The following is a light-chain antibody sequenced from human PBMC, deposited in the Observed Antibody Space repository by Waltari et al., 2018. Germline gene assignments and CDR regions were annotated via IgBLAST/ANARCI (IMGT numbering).Light chain of an antibody. CDR2: GAS. V-gene: IGKV3-15*01. Sequence: EILMTQSPGTLTVSPGDTVTLSCRASQSVNTHLAWYQQKPGQAPRRLIYGASTRATGTPARFSGSGSGTEFSLAISGLQSEDFAVYYCQQYNDWPPITFGQGTRLEIK. J-gene: IGKJ5*01. CDR3: QQYNDWPPIT. CDR1: QSVNTH.